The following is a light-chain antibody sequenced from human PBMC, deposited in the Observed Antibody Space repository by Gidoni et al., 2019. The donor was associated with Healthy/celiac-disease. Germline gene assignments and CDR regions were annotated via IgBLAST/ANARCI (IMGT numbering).Light chain of an antibody. CDR3: QQRSNWPPIT. CDR1: QSVSSY. Sequence: SQSVSSYLAWYQQKPGQAPRLLIYDASNRATGIPARFSGSGSGTDFTLTISSLEPEDFAVYYCQQRSNWPPITFGQGTRLEIK. J-gene: IGKJ5*01. CDR2: DAS. V-gene: IGKV3-11*01.